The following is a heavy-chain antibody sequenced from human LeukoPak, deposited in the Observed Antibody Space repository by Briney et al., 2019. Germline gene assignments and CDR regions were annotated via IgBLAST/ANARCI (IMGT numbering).Heavy chain of an antibody. CDR1: GYTFTSYY. D-gene: IGHD6-19*01. CDR2: INPSGGST. CDR3: ARDLIAVAAYRRYYYYMDV. J-gene: IGHJ6*03. V-gene: IGHV1-46*01. Sequence: ASVKVSCKASGYTFTSYYMHWVRQAPGQGLEWMGIINPSGGSTSYAQKFQGRVTMTRDMSTSTVYMELSSLRSEDTAVYYCARDLIAVAAYRRYYYYMDVWGKGTTVTVSS.